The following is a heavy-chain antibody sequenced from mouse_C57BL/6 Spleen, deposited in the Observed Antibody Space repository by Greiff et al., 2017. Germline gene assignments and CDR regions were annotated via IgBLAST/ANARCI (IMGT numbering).Heavy chain of an antibody. Sequence: QVQLQQPGAELVRPGTSVKLSCKASGYTFTSYWMHWVKQRPGQGLEWIGVIDPSDSYTNYNQKFKGKATLTVDTSSSTAYMQLSSLTLEDSAGYDCASLDGIYGYLDYWGQGTTLTVSS. CDR2: IDPSDSYT. V-gene: IGHV1-59*01. J-gene: IGHJ2*01. CDR1: GYTFTSYW. CDR3: ASLDGIYGYLDY. D-gene: IGHD2-1*01.